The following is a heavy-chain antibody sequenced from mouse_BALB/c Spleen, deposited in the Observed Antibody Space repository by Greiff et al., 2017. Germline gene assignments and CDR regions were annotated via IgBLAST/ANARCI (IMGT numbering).Heavy chain of an antibody. Sequence: EVKLVESGGDLVKPGGSLKLSCAASGFTFSSYGMSWVRQTPDKRLEWVATISSGGSYTYYPDSVKGRFTISRDNAKNTLYLQMSSLKSEDTAMYYCARTMTDYWGQGTTRTVSS. D-gene: IGHD2-4*01. V-gene: IGHV5-6*02. J-gene: IGHJ2*01. CDR1: GFTFSSYG. CDR2: ISSGGSYT. CDR3: ARTMTDY.